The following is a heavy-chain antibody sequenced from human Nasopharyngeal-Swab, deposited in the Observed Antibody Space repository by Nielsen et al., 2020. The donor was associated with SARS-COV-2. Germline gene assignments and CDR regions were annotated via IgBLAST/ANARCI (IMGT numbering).Heavy chain of an antibody. D-gene: IGHD3-9*01. CDR1: GFTFSSYS. V-gene: IGHV3-21*04. CDR2: ISSSGSYI. Sequence: GESLKISCAASGFTFSSYSINWVRQAPGKGLEWVSSISSSGSYIYYADSVKGRFTISRDHSKNTLYLQMNSLRAEDTAVYYCARVSYAILTGYYAAFDIWGQGTMVTVSS. J-gene: IGHJ3*02. CDR3: ARVSYAILTGYYAAFDI.